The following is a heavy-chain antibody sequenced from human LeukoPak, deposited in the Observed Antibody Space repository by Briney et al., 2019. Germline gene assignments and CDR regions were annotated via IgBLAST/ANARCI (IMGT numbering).Heavy chain of an antibody. J-gene: IGHJ4*02. CDR1: GFTFSSYV. D-gene: IGHD6-19*01. Sequence: GGSLRLSCAASGFTFSSYVMHWVRQAPGKGLEWVALISYDGSNKYYADSVKGRFTISRDNSKNTLYLQMNSLRVEDTAVYYCARDEQWLQGPTGAYGGDDLDYWGQGTLVTVSS. V-gene: IGHV3-30-3*01. CDR2: ISYDGSNK. CDR3: ARDEQWLQGPTGAYGGDDLDY.